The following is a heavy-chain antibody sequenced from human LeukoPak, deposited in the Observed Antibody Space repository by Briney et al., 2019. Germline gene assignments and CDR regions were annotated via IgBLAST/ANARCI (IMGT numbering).Heavy chain of an antibody. J-gene: IGHJ6*03. D-gene: IGHD2-21*01. Sequence: GGSLRLSCAASGFTFRSFAMSWVRQAPGKGLEWVSGIIGSGRTTFCADSVKGRFTISRDNSKNTLYLQMNSLRAEDTAIYYCAKKEGDTYFSWYMDVWGKGTTVTVSS. V-gene: IGHV3-23*01. CDR2: IIGSGRTT. CDR3: AKKEGDTYFSWYMDV. CDR1: GFTFRSFA.